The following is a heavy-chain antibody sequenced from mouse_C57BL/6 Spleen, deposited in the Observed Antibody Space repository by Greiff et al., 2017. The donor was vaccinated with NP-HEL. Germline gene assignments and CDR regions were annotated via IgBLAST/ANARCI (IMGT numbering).Heavy chain of an antibody. V-gene: IGHV14-4*01. CDR1: GFNIKDDY. Sequence: EVQGVESGAELVRPGASVKLSCTASGFNIKDDYMHWVKQRPEQGLEWIGWIDPENGDTEYASKFQGKATITADTSSNTAYLQLSSLTSEDTAVYYCTTGGSSSGDYFDYWGQGTTLTVSS. J-gene: IGHJ2*01. CDR3: TTGGSSSGDYFDY. CDR2: IDPENGDT. D-gene: IGHD1-1*01.